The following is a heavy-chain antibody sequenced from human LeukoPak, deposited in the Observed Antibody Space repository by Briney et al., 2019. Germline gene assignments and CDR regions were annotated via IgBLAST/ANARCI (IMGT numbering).Heavy chain of an antibody. CDR2: IYYSGSP. CDR1: GGSLSSGAYY. V-gene: IGHV4-30-4*01. Sequence: SQTLSLTCTVSGGSLSSGAYYWSWISQPPGKGLEWIGYIYYSGSPHYNPSRKSRVTISVDTSKNQFSLKLSSVTAADTAVYYCAMVTRPYSYYGMDVWGQGTTVTVSS. J-gene: IGHJ6*02. D-gene: IGHD5-18*01. CDR3: AMVTRPYSYYGMDV.